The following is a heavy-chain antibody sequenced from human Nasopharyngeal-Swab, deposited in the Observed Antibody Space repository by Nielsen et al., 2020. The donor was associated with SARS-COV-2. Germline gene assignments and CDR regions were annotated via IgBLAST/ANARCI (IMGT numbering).Heavy chain of an antibody. V-gene: IGHV3-9*01. D-gene: IGHD2-15*01. CDR1: GFTFDDYA. CDR3: AKGGSSAFDL. CDR2: ISWNSGSI. Sequence: SLRLSCAASGFTFDDYAMHWVRQVPGKGLEWVSGISWNSGSIGFADSVKGRFTISRDNAKNSLYLQMNSLRVEDTALYYCAKGGSSAFDLWGQGTMVTVSS. J-gene: IGHJ3*01.